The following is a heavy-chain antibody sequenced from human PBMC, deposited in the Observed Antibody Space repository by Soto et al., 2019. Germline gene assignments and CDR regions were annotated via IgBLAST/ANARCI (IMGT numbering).Heavy chain of an antibody. Sequence: PGGSLRLSCAASGFTFSSYGMHWVRQAPGEGLEWVAVIWYDGSNKYYADSVKGRFTISRDNSKNTLHLQMNSLRAEDTAVYYCARGPYYYGSGSYLFDYWGQGTLVTVSS. D-gene: IGHD3-10*01. CDR1: GFTFSSYG. V-gene: IGHV3-33*01. J-gene: IGHJ4*02. CDR3: ARGPYYYGSGSYLFDY. CDR2: IWYDGSNK.